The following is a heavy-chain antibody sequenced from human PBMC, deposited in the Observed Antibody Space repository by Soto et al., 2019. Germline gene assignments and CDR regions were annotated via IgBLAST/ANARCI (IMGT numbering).Heavy chain of an antibody. J-gene: IGHJ4*02. Sequence: GGSLRLSCAASGFTFSSYGMHWVRQAPGKGLEWVAVISYDGSNKYYADSVKGRFTISRDNSKNTLYLQMNSLRAEDTAVYYCAKDPGKYSSSWHYYFDYWGQGTLVTVSS. CDR2: ISYDGSNK. D-gene: IGHD6-13*01. CDR1: GFTFSSYG. V-gene: IGHV3-30*18. CDR3: AKDPGKYSSSWHYYFDY.